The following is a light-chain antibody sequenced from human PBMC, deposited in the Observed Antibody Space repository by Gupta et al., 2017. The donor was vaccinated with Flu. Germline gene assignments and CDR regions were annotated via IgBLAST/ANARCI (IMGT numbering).Light chain of an antibody. J-gene: IGKJ1*01. V-gene: IGKV2-28*01. CDR2: LGS. Sequence: DLVMTQSPLSLPVTPEEPASISCRSSQSLLHSNGYKYLDWYLQKPGQSPQLLIYLGSNRASGVPDRFSGSGSGTDFTLKISRVEAEDVGVYYCMQALQTPRTFGQGTKVEIK. CDR1: QSLLHSNGYKY. CDR3: MQALQTPRT.